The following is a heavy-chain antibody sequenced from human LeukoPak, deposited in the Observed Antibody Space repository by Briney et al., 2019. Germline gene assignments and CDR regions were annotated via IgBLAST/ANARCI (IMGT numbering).Heavy chain of an antibody. Sequence: GRSLRLSCAASGFTFGSYAMSWVRLDPGKWLEWATAISGSGGSTYYADSVKGRFTISRDNSKNTLYLQMNSLRAEDTAVYYCAKSIAVAPTSFDYWGQGTLVTVSS. CDR1: GFTFGSYA. D-gene: IGHD6-19*01. V-gene: IGHV3-23*01. CDR3: AKSIAVAPTSFDY. J-gene: IGHJ4*02. CDR2: ISGSGGST.